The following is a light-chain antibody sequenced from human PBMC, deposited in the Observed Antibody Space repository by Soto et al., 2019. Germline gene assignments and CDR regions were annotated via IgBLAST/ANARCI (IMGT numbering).Light chain of an antibody. CDR1: RSNVESYNF. CDR2: EVN. Sequence: QSALTQPASVSGSPGQSVTISCTGTRSNVESYNFVSWYQQYPGKAPKYLIYEVNQRPSWISDRFSGSKSGKTASLTISGLQADDEAYDYCCSYAGNQTVVFGGGTTLTVL. CDR3: CSYAGNQTVV. V-gene: IGLV2-23*02. J-gene: IGLJ2*01.